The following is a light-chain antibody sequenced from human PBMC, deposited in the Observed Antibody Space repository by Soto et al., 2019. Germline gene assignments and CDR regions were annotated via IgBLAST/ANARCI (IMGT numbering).Light chain of an antibody. V-gene: IGKV3-20*01. CDR1: QSVSSSY. CDR3: QHFGGTTFT. Sequence: EIVLTQSPGTLSLSPGEGATLSCRASQSVSSSYIAWYQQRPGQTPSLLIYGASTRATGIPDRFSGSGSGTHFTLTISTLEPGDFAVYYCQHFGGTTFTFGGGTKVGIK. CDR2: GAS. J-gene: IGKJ4*01.